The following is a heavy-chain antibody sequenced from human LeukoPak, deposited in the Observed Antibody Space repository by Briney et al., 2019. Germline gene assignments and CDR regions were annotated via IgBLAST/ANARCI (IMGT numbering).Heavy chain of an antibody. V-gene: IGHV1-8*03. Sequence: ASVKVSCKASGYTFTSYNINWVRQAPGQGLEWMAWIHPNNGDTGYAQKFQDRVTVTSNTSISIAYMELRSLTSEDTAVYYCARELIVLEPAARRYNYYMDVWGIGTTVSVSS. CDR2: IHPNNGDT. D-gene: IGHD2-2*01. J-gene: IGHJ6*03. CDR3: ARELIVLEPAARRYNYYMDV. CDR1: GYTFTSYN.